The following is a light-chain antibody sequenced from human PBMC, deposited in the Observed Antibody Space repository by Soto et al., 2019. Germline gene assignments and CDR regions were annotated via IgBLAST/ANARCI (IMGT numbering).Light chain of an antibody. CDR1: RSITSRH. CDR2: AAS. Sequence: DIVLTQSPGTLSVSPGERATLSCRASRSITSRHLAWYQQKPGQAPRLLIFAASGRPAAIPDRFSGSGSGTDFTLTISRLEPEDFAMYYCQQYDNSPYTFGRGNRLEIK. V-gene: IGKV3-20*01. J-gene: IGKJ2*01. CDR3: QQYDNSPYT.